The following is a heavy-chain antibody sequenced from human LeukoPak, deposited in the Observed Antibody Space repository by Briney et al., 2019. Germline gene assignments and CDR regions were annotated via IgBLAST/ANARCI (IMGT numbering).Heavy chain of an antibody. Sequence: ASVKVSCKASGYTFTSYYMHWVRQAPGQGLEWMGIINPSGGSTSYAQKFQGRVTMTRDMSTSTVYMELSSLRSEDTAVYYCARAKRGQNLTMIVVVISYYFDYWGQGTLVTVSS. D-gene: IGHD3-22*01. V-gene: IGHV1-46*01. CDR1: GYTFTSYY. J-gene: IGHJ4*02. CDR3: ARAKRGQNLTMIVVVISYYFDY. CDR2: INPSGGST.